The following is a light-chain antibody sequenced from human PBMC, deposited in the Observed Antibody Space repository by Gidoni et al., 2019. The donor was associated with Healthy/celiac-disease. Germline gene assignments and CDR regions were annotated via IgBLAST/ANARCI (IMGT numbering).Light chain of an antibody. Sequence: VLTQSPLTLSLSPGERATLSYRASQSVTSSYLAWYQQKPGQAPKLLIYGASSRASGIPDRFSGSGSGTDFTLTISRLEPEDFAVYYCQQDGSSRVTFGQGTRLEIK. CDR1: QSVTSSY. CDR2: GAS. J-gene: IGKJ5*01. V-gene: IGKV3-20*01. CDR3: QQDGSSRVT.